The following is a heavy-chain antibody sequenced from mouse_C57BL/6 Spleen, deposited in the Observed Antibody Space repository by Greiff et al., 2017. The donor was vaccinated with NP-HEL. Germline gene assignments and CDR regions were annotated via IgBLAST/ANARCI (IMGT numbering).Heavy chain of an antibody. J-gene: IGHJ1*03. D-gene: IGHD1-1*01. CDR1: GYSITSGYY. CDR3: ASFITTVVATGYFDV. Sequence: EVQLQESGPGLVKPSQSLSLTCSVTGYSITSGYYWNWIRQFPGNKLEWMGYISYDGSNNYNPSLKNRISITRDTSKNQFFLKLNSVTTEDTATYYCASFITTVVATGYFDVWGTGTTVTVSS. CDR2: ISYDGSN. V-gene: IGHV3-6*01.